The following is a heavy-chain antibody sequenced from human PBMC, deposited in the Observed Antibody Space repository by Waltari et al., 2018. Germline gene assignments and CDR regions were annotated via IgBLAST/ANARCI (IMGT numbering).Heavy chain of an antibody. J-gene: IGHJ4*02. CDR3: ANTDSSGYPELKGPLAN. CDR2: IYSGGSTNYA. D-gene: IGHD3-22*01. CDR1: GFTVSSKY. V-gene: IGHV3-53*01. Sequence: EVQLVESGGGLIQPGGSLRLSCAASGFTVSSKYMTWVPRAPGKGREWVSVIYSGGSTNYADYADSVKGRFTISRDNSKNTLFLQMNSLRAEDTAVYYCANTDSSGYPELKGPLANWGQGTLVTVSS.